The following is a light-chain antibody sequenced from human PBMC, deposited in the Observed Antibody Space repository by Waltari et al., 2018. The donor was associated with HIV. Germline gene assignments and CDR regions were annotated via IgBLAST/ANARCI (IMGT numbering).Light chain of an antibody. CDR3: QAWDSSTAV. V-gene: IGLV3-1*01. CDR1: KFGDKY. CDR2: QDS. Sequence: SYELTQPPSVSVSPGQTASITCSGDKFGDKYDCWYHQRPGQSPMLFIYQDSKRPSGIPERFSGSNSGNTATLTISGTQAMDEADYYCQAWDSSTAVFGGGTKLTVL. J-gene: IGLJ2*01.